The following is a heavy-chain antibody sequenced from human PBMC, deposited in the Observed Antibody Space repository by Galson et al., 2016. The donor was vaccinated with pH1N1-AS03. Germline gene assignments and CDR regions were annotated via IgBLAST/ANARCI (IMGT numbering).Heavy chain of an antibody. CDR2: ISSGNT. Sequence: SLRLSCAASGFTFSNYGMSWVRQAPGKGLEWVSDISSGNTYHADSVKGRFTIPRDDSKNTLYLQMNSLRAEDTAVYYCAKDRSSRNVLGAYDYWGQGTLVTVSS. CDR3: AKDRSSRNVLGAYDY. J-gene: IGHJ4*02. CDR1: GFTFSNYG. V-gene: IGHV3-23*01. D-gene: IGHD3-10*02.